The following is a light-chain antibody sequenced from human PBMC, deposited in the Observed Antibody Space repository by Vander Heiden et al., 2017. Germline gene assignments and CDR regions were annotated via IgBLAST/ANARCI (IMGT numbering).Light chain of an antibody. Sequence: DIVMTQSPLSLPVTPGEPASISCRSSQGLLHSNGYNYLNWYLQKPGQPPQLLIYLGSHRASGVPDRFSGSGSGTDFTLKISRVEAEDVGVFYCMQALQTPYDFGQGTNLEIK. V-gene: IGKV2-28*01. CDR3: MQALQTPYD. CDR1: QGLLHSNGYNY. J-gene: IGKJ2*01. CDR2: LGS.